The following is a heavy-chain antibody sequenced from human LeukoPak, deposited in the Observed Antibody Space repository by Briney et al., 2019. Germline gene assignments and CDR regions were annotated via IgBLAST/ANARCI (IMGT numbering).Heavy chain of an antibody. V-gene: IGHV1-46*01. CDR1: RYSFTKYF. Sequence: ASVKVSCKASRYSFTKYFMHWVRQAPGQGLEWMGIINPSGGSPTYAQKFQGRVTMTTDTSTSTVYMELSGLRSEDTAVYYCARESLSAFDIWGQGTMVTVSS. CDR2: INPSGGSP. J-gene: IGHJ3*02. D-gene: IGHD2-8*01. CDR3: ARESLSAFDI.